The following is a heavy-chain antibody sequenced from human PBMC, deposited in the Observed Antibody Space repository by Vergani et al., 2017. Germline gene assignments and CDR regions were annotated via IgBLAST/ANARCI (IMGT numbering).Heavy chain of an antibody. Sequence: VQLVESGGGVVQPGGSLRLSCAASGFTFSRYAMSWVRQAPGKGLEWVSAISGSGGSTYYADSVKGRFTISRDNSKNTLYLQMNSLRAEDTAVYYCAKDRRSEWQSYYFDYWGQGTLVTVSS. CDR1: GFTFSRYA. J-gene: IGHJ4*02. CDR3: AKDRRSEWQSYYFDY. CDR2: ISGSGGST. V-gene: IGHV3-23*04. D-gene: IGHD3-3*01.